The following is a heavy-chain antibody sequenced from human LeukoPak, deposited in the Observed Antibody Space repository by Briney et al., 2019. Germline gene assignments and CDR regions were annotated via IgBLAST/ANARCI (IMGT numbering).Heavy chain of an antibody. V-gene: IGHV3-13*01. CDR2: IGVAGDT. CDR3: ARDRHGMAV. J-gene: IGHJ6*02. CDR1: GFTLSSYD. Sequence: GGSLRLSCAASGFTLSSYDMHWVRHVTGKGLEWVSAIGVAGDTYYPGSVKGRFIITRENAKNSLYLQMNSLRVEDTAVYYCARDRHGMAVWGQGTTVVVSS.